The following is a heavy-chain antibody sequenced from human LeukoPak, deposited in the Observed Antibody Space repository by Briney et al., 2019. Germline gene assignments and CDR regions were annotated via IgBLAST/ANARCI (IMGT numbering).Heavy chain of an antibody. CDR3: ARDVGATPGYFDY. Sequence: SETLSLTCTVSGGSISSYYWSWIRQPPGKGLEWIGYMYYSGSTNYNPSTNYNPSLKSRVTISVDTSKNQFPLKLSSVTAADTAVYYCARDVGATPGYFDYWGQGTLVTVSS. CDR1: GGSISSYY. J-gene: IGHJ4*02. V-gene: IGHV4-59*01. D-gene: IGHD1-26*01. CDR2: MYYSGST.